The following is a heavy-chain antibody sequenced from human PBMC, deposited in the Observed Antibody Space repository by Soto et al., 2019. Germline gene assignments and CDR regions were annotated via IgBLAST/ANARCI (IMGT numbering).Heavy chain of an antibody. J-gene: IGHJ4*02. CDR1: GFTFSSYA. CDR3: AKDPRGDSSGYLVY. V-gene: IGHV3-23*01. Sequence: QLGGSLRLSCAASGFTFSSYAMSWVRQAPGKGLEWVSAISGSGGSTYYADSVKGRFTISRDNSKNTLYLQMNSLRAEGTAVYYCAKDPRGDSSGYLVYWGQGTLVTVSS. D-gene: IGHD3-22*01. CDR2: ISGSGGST.